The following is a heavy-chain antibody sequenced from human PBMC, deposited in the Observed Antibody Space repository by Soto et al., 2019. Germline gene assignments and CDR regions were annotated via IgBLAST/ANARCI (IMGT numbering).Heavy chain of an antibody. V-gene: IGHV5-10-1*01. J-gene: IGHJ6*02. CDR3: ARQTTVTSGMDV. Sequence: GESLKISCKGSVYSFTSYWISWVRQMPGKCLEWMGRIYPSDSYTXXSPSFQGXXTISAYKSISTXYLQWXSLKASDTAXYYCARQTTVTSGMDVWAQGTTVTVSS. D-gene: IGHD4-17*01. CDR2: IYPSDSYT. CDR1: VYSFTSYW.